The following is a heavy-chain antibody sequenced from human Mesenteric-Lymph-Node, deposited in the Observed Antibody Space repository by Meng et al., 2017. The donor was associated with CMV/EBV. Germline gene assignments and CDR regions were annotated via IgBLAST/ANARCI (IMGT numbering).Heavy chain of an antibody. D-gene: IGHD2-2*01. CDR3: ARRPQGHCTTISCHAWFDP. J-gene: IGHJ5*02. V-gene: IGHV4-31*03. Sequence: SETLSLTCTVSGGSISSSSYYWGWIRQHPGKGLEFIGYIHNSGGTFYNPSLKSRSIISVDTSKNQFSLKLSSVTAADTAVYYCARRPQGHCTTISCHAWFDPWGQGTLVTVSS. CDR2: IHNSGGT. CDR1: GGSISSSSYY.